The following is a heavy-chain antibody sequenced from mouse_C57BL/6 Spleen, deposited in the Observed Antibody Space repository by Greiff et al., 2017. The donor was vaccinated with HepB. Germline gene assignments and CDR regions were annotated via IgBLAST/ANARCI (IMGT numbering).Heavy chain of an antibody. D-gene: IGHD1-1*01. CDR1: GYTFTSYW. CDR2: IDPSDSYT. V-gene: IGHV1-50*01. Sequence: QVQLQQPGAELVKPGASVKLSCKASGYTFTSYWMQWVKQRPGQGLEWIGEIDPSDSYTNYNQKFKGKATLTVDTSSSTAYMQLSSLTSEDSAVYYCARYGSSRYYFDYWGQGTTLTVSS. J-gene: IGHJ2*01. CDR3: ARYGSSRYYFDY.